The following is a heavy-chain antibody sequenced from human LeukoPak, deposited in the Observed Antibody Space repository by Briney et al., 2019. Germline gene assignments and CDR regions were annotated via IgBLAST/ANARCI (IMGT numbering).Heavy chain of an antibody. CDR3: ARVSCSSTSCYPFYYGMDV. CDR1: GFTFSDYY. J-gene: IGHJ6*02. CDR2: ISSSGSTI. Sequence: GGSLRLSCAASGFTFSDYYMSWIRQAPGKGLEWVSYISSSGSTIYYADSVKGRFTISRDNAKNSLYLQMNSLRAEDTAVYYCARVSCSSTSCYPFYYGMDVWGQGTTVTVSS. V-gene: IGHV3-11*01. D-gene: IGHD2-2*01.